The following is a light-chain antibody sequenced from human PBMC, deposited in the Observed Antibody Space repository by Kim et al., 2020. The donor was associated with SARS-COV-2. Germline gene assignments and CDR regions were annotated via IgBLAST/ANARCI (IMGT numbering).Light chain of an antibody. J-gene: IGLJ3*02. CDR3: QVWDSTSDYVV. V-gene: IGLV3-21*03. CDR1: NSGIKS. CDR2: DYS. Sequence: PGKTASVTCEGKNSGIKSVHGYQQRPGQAPVLVMHDYSDRPSGIPERFSGSNSGNTATLTINRVEAEDEADYFCQVWDSTSDYVVFGGGTQLTVL.